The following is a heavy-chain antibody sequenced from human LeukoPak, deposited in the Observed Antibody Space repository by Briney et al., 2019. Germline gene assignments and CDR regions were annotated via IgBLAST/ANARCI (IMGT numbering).Heavy chain of an antibody. J-gene: IGHJ4*02. CDR3: ATQGGVGYGYYFDY. V-gene: IGHV1-2*02. Sequence: ASVKVSCKASGYTFTGYYVHWVRQAPGQGLEWMGWISPNSGGTNYAQKFQGRVTMTRDTSISTAYMELSRLRSDDTAVYYCATQGGVGYGYYFDYWGQGTLVTVSS. CDR1: GYTFTGYY. CDR2: ISPNSGGT. D-gene: IGHD3-22*01.